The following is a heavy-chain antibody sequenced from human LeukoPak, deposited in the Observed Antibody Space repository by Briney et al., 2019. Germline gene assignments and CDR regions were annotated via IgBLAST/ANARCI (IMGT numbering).Heavy chain of an antibody. CDR1: GFSFSDYY. V-gene: IGHV3-7*01. Sequence: GGSLRLSCAASGFSFSDYYMTWIRQAPGKGLEWVGNIKPDGSEQYYGDSLKGRFTMSRDNAKNSLYLNMNSLRAEDTALYYCARDFGSTGSYDYWGQGALVTVSS. J-gene: IGHJ4*02. D-gene: IGHD1-26*01. CDR2: IKPDGSEQ. CDR3: ARDFGSTGSYDY.